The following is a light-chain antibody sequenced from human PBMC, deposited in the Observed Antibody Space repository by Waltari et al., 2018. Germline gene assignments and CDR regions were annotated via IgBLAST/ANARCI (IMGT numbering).Light chain of an antibody. CDR3: SMYMGSGIWV. V-gene: IGLV8-61*01. CDR1: SGSVSSTSY. Sequence: QTVLTQEPSLSVSPGGTVTLTCALSSGSVSSTSYATWYQQNPGQAPRMRVYKGNGRSSGVPDRFSGSILGNKAALTITGAQADDESDYYCSMYMGSGIWVFGGGTKLTVL. CDR2: KGN. J-gene: IGLJ3*02.